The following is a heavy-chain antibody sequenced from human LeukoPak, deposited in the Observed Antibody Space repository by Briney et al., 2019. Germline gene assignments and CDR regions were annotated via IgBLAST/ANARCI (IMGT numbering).Heavy chain of an antibody. CDR1: GYTFTGYY. J-gene: IGHJ4*02. V-gene: IGHV1-2*02. D-gene: IGHD5-18*01. CDR2: INPNSGGT. CDR3: ARAHGYSYGYFDY. Sequence: GASVKVSCKASGYTFTGYYMHWVRQAPGQGLEWMGWINPNSGGTNYAQKFQGRVTMTRDTSTSTVYMELSSLRSEDTAVYYCARAHGYSYGYFDYWGQGTLVTVSS.